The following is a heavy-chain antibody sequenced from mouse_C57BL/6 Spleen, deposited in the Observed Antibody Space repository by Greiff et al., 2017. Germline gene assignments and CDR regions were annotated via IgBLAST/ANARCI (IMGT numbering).Heavy chain of an antibody. CDR2: ISYDGSN. V-gene: IGHV3-6*01. CDR3: ARELRGDYFDY. CDR1: GYSITSGYY. J-gene: IGHJ2*01. Sequence: VQLKESGPGLVKPSQSLSLTCSVTGYSITSGYYWNWIRQFPGNKLEWMGYISYDGSNNYNPSLKNRISITRDTSTNQFFLKLNSLTTEDTATYYCARELRGDYFDYWGQGTTLTVSS. D-gene: IGHD1-1*01.